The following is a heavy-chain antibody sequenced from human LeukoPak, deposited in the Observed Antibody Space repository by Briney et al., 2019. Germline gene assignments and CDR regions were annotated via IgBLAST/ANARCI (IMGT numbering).Heavy chain of an antibody. Sequence: SETLSLTCAVYGGSFSGCYWSWIRQPPGKGLEWIGEINHSGSTNYNPFLKSRVTISVDTSKNQFSLKLSSVTAADTAVYYCARLRVRPRRQYSSSWYGWFDPWGQGTLVTVSS. CDR3: ARLRVRPRRQYSSSWYGWFDP. D-gene: IGHD6-13*01. CDR2: INHSGST. V-gene: IGHV4-34*01. J-gene: IGHJ5*02. CDR1: GGSFSGCY.